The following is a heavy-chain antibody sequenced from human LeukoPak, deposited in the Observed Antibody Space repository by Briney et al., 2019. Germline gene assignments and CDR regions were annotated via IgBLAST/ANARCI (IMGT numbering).Heavy chain of an antibody. CDR1: GFTFSDYY. Sequence: GGSLRLSCAASGFTFSDYYMSWIRQAPGKGLEWVSYISSSGSAIYYADSVKGRFTISRDNAKNSLYLQMNSLRAEDTALYYCATYKDCSSGVCYGVVDYWGQGTLVTVSS. D-gene: IGHD2-8*01. V-gene: IGHV3-11*01. J-gene: IGHJ4*02. CDR2: ISSSGSAI. CDR3: ATYKDCSSGVCYGVVDY.